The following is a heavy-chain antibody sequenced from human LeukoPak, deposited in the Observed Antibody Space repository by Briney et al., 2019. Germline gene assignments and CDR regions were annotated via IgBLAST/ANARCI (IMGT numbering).Heavy chain of an antibody. CDR2: IYNSGST. J-gene: IGHJ6*03. CDR1: GGSISRGSYY. V-gene: IGHV4-61*10. Sequence: SETLSLTCSVSGGSISRGSYYWNWIRQPAGKGLEWMGRIYNSGSTNFNPSLKSRVTISTDMSKNQLSLQLSSVTAADTAVYYCARVTNIRMGVGYNYYYYMDVWGKGTTVTVSS. D-gene: IGHD2-8*01. CDR3: ARVTNIRMGVGYNYYYYMDV.